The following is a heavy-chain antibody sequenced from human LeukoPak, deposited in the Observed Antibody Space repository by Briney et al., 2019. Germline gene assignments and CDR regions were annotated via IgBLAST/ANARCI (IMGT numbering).Heavy chain of an antibody. CDR2: IIPIFGTA. CDR3: ARDIGYCSSTSCRPDAFDI. J-gene: IGHJ3*02. D-gene: IGHD2-2*01. Sequence: SVKVSCKASGGTFTSYAISWVRQAPGQGLEWMGGIIPIFGTANYAQKFQGRVTITADASISTAYMELSSLRSEDTAVYYCARDIGYCSSTSCRPDAFDIWGQGTMVTVSS. V-gene: IGHV1-69*13. CDR1: GGTFTSYA.